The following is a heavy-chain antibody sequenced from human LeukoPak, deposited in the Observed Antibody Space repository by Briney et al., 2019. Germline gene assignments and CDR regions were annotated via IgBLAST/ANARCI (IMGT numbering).Heavy chain of an antibody. CDR3: ARVGKSITMVRGVRYYYYYYMDV. V-gene: IGHV4-34*01. D-gene: IGHD3-10*01. J-gene: IGHJ6*03. Sequence: SETLPLTCAVYGGSFSGYYWSWIRQPPGKGLEWIGEINHSGSTNYNPSLKSRVTISVDTSKNQFSLKLSSVTAADTAVYYCARVGKSITMVRGVRYYYYYYMDVWGKGTTVTVSS. CDR1: GGSFSGYY. CDR2: INHSGST.